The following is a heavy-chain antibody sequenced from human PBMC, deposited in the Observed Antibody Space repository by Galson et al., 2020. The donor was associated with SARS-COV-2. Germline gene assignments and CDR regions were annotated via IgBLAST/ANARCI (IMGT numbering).Heavy chain of an antibody. Sequence: ASETLSLTCTVSGGSISSYYWSWIRQPPGKGLEWIGYIYYSGSTNYNPSLKSRVTISVDTSKNQFSLKLSSVTAADTAVYYCPSDYYDSSGYYYGMDVWGQGTTVTVSS. D-gene: IGHD3-22*01. J-gene: IGHJ6*02. CDR2: IYYSGST. V-gene: IGHV4-59*01. CDR1: GGSISSYY. CDR3: PSDYYDSSGYYYGMDV.